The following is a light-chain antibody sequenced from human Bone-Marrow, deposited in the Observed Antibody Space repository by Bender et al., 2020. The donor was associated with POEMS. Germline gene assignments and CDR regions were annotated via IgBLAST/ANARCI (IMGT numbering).Light chain of an antibody. CDR3: SSYDATTTLFV. Sequence: QSALTQPAFVSGSPGQSITISCTGTSNDVGGYKYVSWYQQYPGKAPKLIMYEVTNRPSGVSDRFSGSKSGNTASLTISGLQAEDEADYYCSSYDATTTLFVFGSGTKVSVL. CDR2: EVT. V-gene: IGLV2-14*01. CDR1: SNDVGGYKY. J-gene: IGLJ1*01.